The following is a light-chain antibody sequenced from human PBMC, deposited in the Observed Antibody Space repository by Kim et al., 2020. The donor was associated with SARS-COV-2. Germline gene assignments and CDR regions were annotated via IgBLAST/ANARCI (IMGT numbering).Light chain of an antibody. J-gene: IGLJ1*01. V-gene: IGLV3-1*01. CDR2: QDN. CDR1: KLGDKY. CDR3: QAWDSSTHNYV. Sequence: SYELTQPPSVSVSPGQTASITCSGYKLGDKYVSWYQQKPGQSPVVVIYQDNRRPSGIPERFSGSNSGNTDTLTISGTQAMDEADYYCQAWDSSTHNYVFGAGTKVTVL.